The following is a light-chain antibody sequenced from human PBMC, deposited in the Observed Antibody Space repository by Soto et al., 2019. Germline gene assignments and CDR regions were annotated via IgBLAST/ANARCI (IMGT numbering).Light chain of an antibody. Sequence: QSVLTQPPSVSGAPGQRVTISCTGSSSNIGAGYGVHWYQQLPGTAPKLLISGNNNRPSGVPDRFSGSKSGTSASLAITGLQTEDEADYYCQSYDSSLSAVVFGGGTKVTVL. J-gene: IGLJ3*02. V-gene: IGLV1-40*01. CDR3: QSYDSSLSAVV. CDR1: SSNIGAGYG. CDR2: GNN.